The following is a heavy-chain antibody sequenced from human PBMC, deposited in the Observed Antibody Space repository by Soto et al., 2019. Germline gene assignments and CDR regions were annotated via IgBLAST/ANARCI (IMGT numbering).Heavy chain of an antibody. CDR2: VYPSGNT. J-gene: IGHJ4*02. V-gene: IGHV4-59*01. CDR1: GDSISDYY. CDR3: ARDQGIGSSGPFDY. Sequence: QVQLQESGPGLVKPSETLSLTCTVSGDSISDYYWSWIRQAPGKGLEWIGFVYPSGNTNYKSSLKGRVTMSMDTSKSQLFLKLTSVTAADTAVYYCARDQGIGSSGPFDYWGQGALVTVSS. D-gene: IGHD6-13*01.